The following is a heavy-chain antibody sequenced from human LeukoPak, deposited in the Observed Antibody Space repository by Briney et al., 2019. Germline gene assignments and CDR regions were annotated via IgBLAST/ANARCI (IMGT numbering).Heavy chain of an antibody. Sequence: PGGSLRLSCAASGFTFSSYWMSWVRQAPGKGLEWVANIKQDGSEKYYVDSVKGRFTISRDNAKNSLYLQMNSLRAEDTAVYYCARDLFFPSPSVGATIWWFDPWGQGTLVTVSS. CDR1: GFTFSSYW. CDR2: IKQDGSEK. CDR3: ARDLFFPSPSVGATIWWFDP. D-gene: IGHD1-26*01. J-gene: IGHJ5*02. V-gene: IGHV3-7*01.